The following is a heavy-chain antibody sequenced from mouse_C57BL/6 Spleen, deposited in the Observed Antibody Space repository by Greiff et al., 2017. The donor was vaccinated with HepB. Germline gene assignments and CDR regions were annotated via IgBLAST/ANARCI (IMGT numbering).Heavy chain of an antibody. Sequence: QVQLKQSGPELVKPGASVKISCKASGYAFSSSWMNWVKQRPGKGLEWIGRIYPGDGDTNYNGKFKGKATLTADKSSSTAYMQLSSLTSEDSAVYVCARSWDYYGSSYVEAMDYWGQGTSVTVSS. CDR3: ARSWDYYGSSYVEAMDY. J-gene: IGHJ4*01. CDR1: GYAFSSSW. D-gene: IGHD1-1*01. V-gene: IGHV1-82*01. CDR2: IYPGDGDT.